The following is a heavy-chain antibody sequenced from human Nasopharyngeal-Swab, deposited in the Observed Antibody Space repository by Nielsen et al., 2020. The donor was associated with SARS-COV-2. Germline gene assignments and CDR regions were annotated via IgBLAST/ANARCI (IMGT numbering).Heavy chain of an antibody. Sequence: GESLKISCAASGFIFSSYGMHWVRQAPGKGLEWVAVISYDGSNKYYADSLKGRFTISKDNSKNTLYLQMNGLRAEDTAVYYCAKVPGSSWVDAFDIWGQGTKVTVSS. CDR2: ISYDGSNK. D-gene: IGHD6-13*01. J-gene: IGHJ3*02. V-gene: IGHV3-30*18. CDR3: AKVPGSSWVDAFDI. CDR1: GFIFSSYG.